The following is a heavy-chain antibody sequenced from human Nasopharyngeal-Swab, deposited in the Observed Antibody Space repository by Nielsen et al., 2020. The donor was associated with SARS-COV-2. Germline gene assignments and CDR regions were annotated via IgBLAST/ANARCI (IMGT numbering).Heavy chain of an antibody. V-gene: IGHV3-21*01. CDR1: GFTFSSYS. CDR3: ARVTGYSGYGCYDY. J-gene: IGHJ4*02. Sequence: GGSLRLSCEASGFTFSSYSMNWVRQAPGKGLEWVSSISSSSSYIYYADSVKGRFTISRDNAKNSLYLQMNSLRAEDTAVYYCARVTGYSGYGCYDYWGQGTLVTVSS. CDR2: ISSSSSYI. D-gene: IGHD5-12*01.